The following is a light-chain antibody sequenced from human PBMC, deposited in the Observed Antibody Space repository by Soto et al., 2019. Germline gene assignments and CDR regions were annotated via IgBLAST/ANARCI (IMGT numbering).Light chain of an antibody. CDR2: ANN. Sequence: QSVLTQPPSVSGAPGQRVTISCTGSSSNIGAGYDVHWYQQLPGTAPKLLIYANNNRPSGVPDRFAGSKSGTSVSLAITGLQSDDEADYYCQSYDSSLTTFVFGTGTKLTVL. V-gene: IGLV1-40*01. CDR3: QSYDSSLTTFV. J-gene: IGLJ1*01. CDR1: SSNIGAGYD.